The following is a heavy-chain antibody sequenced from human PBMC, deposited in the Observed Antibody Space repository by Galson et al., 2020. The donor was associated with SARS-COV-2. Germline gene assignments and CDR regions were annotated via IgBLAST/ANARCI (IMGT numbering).Heavy chain of an antibody. V-gene: IGHV1-18*01. J-gene: IGHJ4*02. CDR3: ARDLGVGEFPRPRGY. CDR2: ITTYNGNT. D-gene: IGHD3-10*01. Sequence: ASVKVSCKASGYTFPNFDISWVRQAPGQGLEWMGRITTYNGNTNYAQKFQGRVTMTTDTSTYTAYMEVRSLRSDDTAVYYCARDLGVGEFPRPRGYWGQGTLVTVSS. CDR1: GYTFPNFD.